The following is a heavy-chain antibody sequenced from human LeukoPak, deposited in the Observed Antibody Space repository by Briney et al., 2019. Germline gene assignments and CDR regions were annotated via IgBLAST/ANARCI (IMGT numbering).Heavy chain of an antibody. CDR3: AKVPLRSGWKVFDY. V-gene: IGHV1-8*03. J-gene: IGHJ4*02. CDR1: GYSFTNYD. Sequence: GASVKVSCKASGYSFTNYDINWVRQATGQGLEWMGWMNPNSGITAYAQKFQGRVTITRNTSISTAYMELSSLRSEDTAVYYCAKVPLRSGWKVFDYWGQGTLVTVSS. D-gene: IGHD6-19*01. CDR2: MNPNSGIT.